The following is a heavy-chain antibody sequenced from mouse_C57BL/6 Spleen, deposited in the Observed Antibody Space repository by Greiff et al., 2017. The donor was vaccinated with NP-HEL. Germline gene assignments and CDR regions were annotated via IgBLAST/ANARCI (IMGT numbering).Heavy chain of an antibody. CDR1: GFSLTSYA. J-gene: IGHJ1*03. CDR2: IWTGGGT. CDR3: ARKKGETYYYGSSDWYFDV. V-gene: IGHV2-9-1*01. D-gene: IGHD1-1*01. Sequence: QVQLKESGPGLVAPSQSLSITCTVSGFSLTSYAISWVRQPPGKGLEWLGVIWTGGGTNYNSALKSRLSISKDNSKSQVFLKMNSLQTDDTARYYWARKKGETYYYGSSDWYFDVWGTGTTVTVSS.